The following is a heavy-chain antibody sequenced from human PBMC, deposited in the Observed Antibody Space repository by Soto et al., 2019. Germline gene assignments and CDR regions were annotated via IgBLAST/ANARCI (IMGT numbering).Heavy chain of an antibody. V-gene: IGHV4-59*01. CDR3: AKDPNFVGVPAATGGMDV. CDR1: GGSISSYY. J-gene: IGHJ6*02. D-gene: IGHD2-2*01. CDR2: IYYSGST. Sequence: SETLSLTCTVSGGSISSYYWSWIRQPPGKGLEWIGYIYYSGSTNYNPSLKSRVTISVDTSKNQFSLKLSSVTAADTAVYYCAKDPNFVGVPAATGGMDVWGQGTTVTVSS.